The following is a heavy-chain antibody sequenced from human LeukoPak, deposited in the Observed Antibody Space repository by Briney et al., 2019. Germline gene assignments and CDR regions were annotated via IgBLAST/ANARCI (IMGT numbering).Heavy chain of an antibody. CDR1: GGTFSSYA. CDR2: IIPIFGTA. D-gene: IGHD3-10*01. Sequence: GASVKVPCKASGGTFSSYAISWVRQAPGQGLEWMGGIIPIFGTANYAQKFQGRVTITADESTSTAYMELSSLRSEDTAVYYCARAHPSMVRGVIGAYYYYYMDVWGKGTTVTVSS. CDR3: ARAHPSMVRGVIGAYYYYYMDV. J-gene: IGHJ6*03. V-gene: IGHV1-69*01.